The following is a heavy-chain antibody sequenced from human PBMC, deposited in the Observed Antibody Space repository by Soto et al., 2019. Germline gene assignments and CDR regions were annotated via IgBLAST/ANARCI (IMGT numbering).Heavy chain of an antibody. Sequence: PGGSLRLSCAASGFTFSNYWMHWVRQVSGKGLVWVSRINSDGSKTTYADSVKGRFTISRDNAKNTLYLQMDSLRAEDTAVYHCAIVPYCSESDCFSWFDPWGQGTPVTVSS. CDR3: AIVPYCSESDCFSWFDP. D-gene: IGHD2-15*01. V-gene: IGHV3-74*01. J-gene: IGHJ5*02. CDR1: GFTFSNYW. CDR2: INSDGSKT.